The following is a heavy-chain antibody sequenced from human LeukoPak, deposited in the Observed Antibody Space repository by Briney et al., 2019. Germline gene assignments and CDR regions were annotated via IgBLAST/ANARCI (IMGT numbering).Heavy chain of an antibody. V-gene: IGHV3-66*01. J-gene: IGHJ4*02. D-gene: IGHD5-18*01. CDR2: IYSGGST. CDR1: GFTVISNY. Sequence: GGSLRLSCAASGFTVISNYMSWVRQAPGKGVEWVSVIYSGGSTYYADSVQGRFTISRDNSNNTLYLQMNSLRAEDTAGYYCARDIQRAVVWGQGTLVTVSS. CDR3: ARDIQRAVV.